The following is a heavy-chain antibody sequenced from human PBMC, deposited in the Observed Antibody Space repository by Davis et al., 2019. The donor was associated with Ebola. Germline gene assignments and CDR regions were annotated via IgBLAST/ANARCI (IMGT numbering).Heavy chain of an antibody. D-gene: IGHD4-17*01. CDR1: GFTFSSYS. CDR2: ISSSSSYI. Sequence: GESLKISCAASGFTFSSYSMNWVRQAPGKGLEWVSSISSSSSYIYYADSVKGRFTISRDNAKNSLYLQMNSLRAEDTAVYYCAREGNGDWDFDYWGQGTLVTVSS. CDR3: AREGNGDWDFDY. J-gene: IGHJ4*02. V-gene: IGHV3-21*01.